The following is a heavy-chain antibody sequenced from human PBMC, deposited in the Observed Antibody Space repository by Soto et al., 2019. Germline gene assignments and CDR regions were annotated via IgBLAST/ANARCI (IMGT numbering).Heavy chain of an antibody. CDR2: IYPGDSDT. J-gene: IGHJ6*02. V-gene: IGHV5-51*01. D-gene: IGHD2-15*01. CDR3: ARKSVVVVAESYGMDV. Sequence: GESLKISCKGSGYSFTSYWIGWVRQMPGKGLEWMGIIYPGDSDTRYSPSFQGQVTISADKSISTAYLQWSSLKASDTAMYYCARKSVVVVAESYGMDVWGQGTTVTVTS. CDR1: GYSFTSYW.